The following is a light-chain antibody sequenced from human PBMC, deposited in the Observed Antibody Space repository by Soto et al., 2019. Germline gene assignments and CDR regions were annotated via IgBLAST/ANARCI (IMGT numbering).Light chain of an antibody. CDR3: SSYTTSSTVV. J-gene: IGLJ2*01. Sequence: QSALTQAASVSGSPGQSITISCTGTSSDVGGYNYVSWYQQHPGKAPKLMTYDVSNRPSGVANRFSGSKSGNTASLTISGLQAEDEADYYCSSYTTSSTVVFGGGTKLTVL. CDR2: DVS. CDR1: SSDVGGYNY. V-gene: IGLV2-14*01.